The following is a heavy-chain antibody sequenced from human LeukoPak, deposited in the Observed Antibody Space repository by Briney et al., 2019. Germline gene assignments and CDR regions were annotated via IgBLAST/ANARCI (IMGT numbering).Heavy chain of an antibody. J-gene: IGHJ5*02. Sequence: PGGSLRLSCAASGFTFSNSAMTWVRQTPGKGLEWVSAISGSGGSTYYADSVKGRFTISRDNSKNTLSLQMNSLRAEDTAVYYCAKHLGATPARWFDPWGQGTLVTVSS. V-gene: IGHV3-23*01. CDR3: AKHLGATPARWFDP. CDR2: ISGSGGST. D-gene: IGHD1-26*01. CDR1: GFTFSNSA.